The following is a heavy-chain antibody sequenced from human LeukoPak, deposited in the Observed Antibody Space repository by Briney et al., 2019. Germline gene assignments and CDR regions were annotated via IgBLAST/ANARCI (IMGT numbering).Heavy chain of an antibody. CDR1: GFTFDDYA. D-gene: IGHD4-23*01. Sequence: PGGSLRLSCAASGFTFDDYAMHWVRQAPGKGLEWVSGISWNSGSIGYADSVKGRFTISRDNAKNSLYLQMNSLRAEDTAVYYCARGLLETPTSYFDYWGQGTLVTVSS. CDR3: ARGLLETPTSYFDY. V-gene: IGHV3-9*01. J-gene: IGHJ4*02. CDR2: ISWNSGSI.